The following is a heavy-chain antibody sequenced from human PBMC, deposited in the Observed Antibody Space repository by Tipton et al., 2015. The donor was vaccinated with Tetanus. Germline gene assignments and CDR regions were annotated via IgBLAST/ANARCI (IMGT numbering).Heavy chain of an antibody. CDR3: ARANNEFPKKGPFDS. CDR2: ISSDGSDT. D-gene: IGHD1-1*01. J-gene: IGHJ4*02. V-gene: IGHV3-30*03. Sequence: SLRLSCAASGFSFSSYGMHWVRQAPGKGLDWVSLISSDGSDTYSADSVKGRFTISRDNSKNTLYLQMNSLRAEDTAVYYCARANNEFPKKGPFDSWGQGSLVIVSS. CDR1: GFSFSSYG.